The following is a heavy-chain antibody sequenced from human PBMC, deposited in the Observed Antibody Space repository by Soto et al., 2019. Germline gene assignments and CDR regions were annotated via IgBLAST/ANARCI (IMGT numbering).Heavy chain of an antibody. CDR3: AREAVYGDYWRCFDY. Sequence: PSETLSLTCTVSGGSISSGGYAWSWILQPPGKGLEWIGYIYHSGSTYYNPSLKSRVTTSVDRSKNQFSLKLSSVTAADTAVYYCAREAVYGDYWRCFDYWGQGTLVTVSS. CDR1: GGSISSGGYA. D-gene: IGHD4-17*01. CDR2: IYHSGST. J-gene: IGHJ4*02. V-gene: IGHV4-30-2*01.